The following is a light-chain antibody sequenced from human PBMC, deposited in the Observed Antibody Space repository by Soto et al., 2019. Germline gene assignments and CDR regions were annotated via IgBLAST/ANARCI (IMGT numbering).Light chain of an antibody. CDR1: QTVNGK. V-gene: IGKV3-15*01. CDR3: QQYNNWHTLT. J-gene: IGKJ4*01. CDR2: DAS. Sequence: EVVLTQSPATLSESPGERATLSCRASQTVNGKLAWYQHKPGQTPRLLIYDASTRAPGVPARFSGSGSGTDFTLTISSLQSEDSAVSSSQQYNNWHTLTFGGGTKVHIK.